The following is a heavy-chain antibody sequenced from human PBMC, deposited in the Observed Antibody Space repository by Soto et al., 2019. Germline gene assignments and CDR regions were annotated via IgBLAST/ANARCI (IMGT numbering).Heavy chain of an antibody. D-gene: IGHD4-17*01. Sequence: QITLKESGPTLVKPTQTLTLTCTFSGFSLSTGGVGVDWIRQPPGKALEWLALIYWDDTKRYSPSLKSRLTITKDTPKNQVVLTMTNMDPVDTATYYCEHSDDYADYFGRWGQGTLVTVSS. V-gene: IGHV2-5*02. CDR2: IYWDDTK. CDR3: EHSDDYADYFGR. CDR1: GFSLSTGGVG. J-gene: IGHJ1*01.